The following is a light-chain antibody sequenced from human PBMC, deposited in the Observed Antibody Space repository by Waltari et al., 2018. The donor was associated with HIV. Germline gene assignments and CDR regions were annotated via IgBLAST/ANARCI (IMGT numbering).Light chain of an antibody. CDR2: RND. V-gene: IGLV1-47*01. Sequence: SVLTQPPSASGTPGQRVTISCSGSRSNIGSTYVFWYQQVPGTAPKLLLYRNDQRPSGVPDRFSGSTSGTSASLAISGLRPEDESDYYCATWDDSLSGVLFGGGTKLTVL. CDR1: RSNIGSTY. J-gene: IGLJ2*01. CDR3: ATWDDSLSGVL.